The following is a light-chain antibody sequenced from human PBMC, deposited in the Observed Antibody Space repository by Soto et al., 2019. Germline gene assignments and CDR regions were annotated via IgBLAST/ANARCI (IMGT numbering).Light chain of an antibody. CDR2: ANT. Sequence: QSVLTQPPSVSAAPGQKVTISCSGSNSNIGDNYVSWYQQFPGAALKLLIYANTERPSGIPDRFSGSKSGRSATLGITGLQTGDEGIYYCGTWDSSLSGVVFGGGTKLTVL. CDR3: GTWDSSLSGVV. J-gene: IGLJ2*01. V-gene: IGLV1-51*01. CDR1: NSNIGDNY.